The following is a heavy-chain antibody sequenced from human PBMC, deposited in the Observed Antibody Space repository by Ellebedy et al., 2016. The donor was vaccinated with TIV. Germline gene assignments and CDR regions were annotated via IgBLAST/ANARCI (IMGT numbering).Heavy chain of an antibody. D-gene: IGHD3-3*01. CDR1: GFTFSSYG. V-gene: IGHV3-33*08. CDR2: IWYDGSNK. J-gene: IGHJ4*02. CDR3: AREPITIFGVVPYYFDY. Sequence: GESLKISCAASGFTFSSYGMHWVRQAPGKGLEWVAVIWYDGSNKYYADSVKGRFTISRDNSKNTLYLQMNSLRAEDTAVYYCAREPITIFGVVPYYFDYWGQGTLVTVSS.